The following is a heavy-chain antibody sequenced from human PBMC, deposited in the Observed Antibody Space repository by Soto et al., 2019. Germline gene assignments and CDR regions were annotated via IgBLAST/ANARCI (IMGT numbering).Heavy chain of an antibody. D-gene: IGHD2-15*01. CDR3: ARAMSPRYCSGGSCYSNYYYGMDV. CDR2: IIPIFGTA. CDR1: GGTFSSYA. J-gene: IGHJ6*02. Sequence: ASVKVSCKASGGTFSSYAISWVRQAPGQGLEWMGGIIPIFGTANYAQKFQGRVTITADESTSTAYMELSSLRSEDTAVYYCARAMSPRYCSGGSCYSNYYYGMDVWGQGTTVTVSS. V-gene: IGHV1-69*13.